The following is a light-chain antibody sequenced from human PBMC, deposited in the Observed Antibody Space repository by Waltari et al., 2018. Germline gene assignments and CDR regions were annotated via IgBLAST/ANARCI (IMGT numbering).Light chain of an antibody. J-gene: IGLJ2*01. Sequence: SSELTQDPAVSVALGQTVRITCQGDSLRNNYASWYQQKTGQAPILVIFAKNSRPSGIPSRFSGSTSGSTASLTITGAQAEDEADYYCNSRDRSGDHVVFGGGTKLTVL. CDR1: SLRNNY. CDR2: AKN. CDR3: NSRDRSGDHVV. V-gene: IGLV3-19*01.